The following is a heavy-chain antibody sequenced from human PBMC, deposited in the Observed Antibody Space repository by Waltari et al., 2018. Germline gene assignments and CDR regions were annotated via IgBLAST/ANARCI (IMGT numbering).Heavy chain of an antibody. D-gene: IGHD5-12*01. J-gene: IGHJ4*02. CDR3: AKDVDVYSGFDGISDF. V-gene: IGHV3-30*18. Sequence: QVQVVESGRGVVQPGGSLRLSCAASGFTLWSFALHWVRQAPGKGLEWVGIISYDGSKQYHGDSAKGRFTISRDNSKNTVYLEMNRLRGEDTGIYYCAKDVDVYSGFDGISDFWGQGTLVTVSS. CDR1: GFTLWSFA. CDR2: ISYDGSKQ.